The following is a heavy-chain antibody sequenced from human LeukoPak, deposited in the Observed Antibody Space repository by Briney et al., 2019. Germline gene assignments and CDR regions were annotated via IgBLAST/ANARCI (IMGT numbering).Heavy chain of an antibody. CDR3: GREVFPTRAYYYYYMDV. CDR1: GYTFTSYG. J-gene: IGHJ6*03. Sequence: ASVKVSCKASGYTFTSYGISWVRQAPGQGLEWMGWISAYNGNTNYAQKLQGRVTMTTGTCTSTAYMEQRRLRSVDTAVYYCGREVFPTRAYYYYYMDVWVKAATVSVSS. D-gene: IGHD3-3*01. CDR2: ISAYNGNT. V-gene: IGHV1-18*01.